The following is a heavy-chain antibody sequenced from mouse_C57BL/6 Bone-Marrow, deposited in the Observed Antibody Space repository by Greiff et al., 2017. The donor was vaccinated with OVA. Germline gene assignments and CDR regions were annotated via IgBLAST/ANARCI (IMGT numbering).Heavy chain of an antibody. V-gene: IGHV1-54*01. J-gene: IGHJ1*03. CDR1: GYAFTNYL. Sequence: VQLQQSGAELVRPGTSVKVSCKASGYAFTNYLIEWVKQRPGQGLEWIGVINPGSGGTNYNEKFKGKATLTADKSSSTAYMQLRSLTSEDSAVYFCARRRYFDVWGTGTTVTVSS. CDR2: INPGSGGT. CDR3: ARRRYFDV.